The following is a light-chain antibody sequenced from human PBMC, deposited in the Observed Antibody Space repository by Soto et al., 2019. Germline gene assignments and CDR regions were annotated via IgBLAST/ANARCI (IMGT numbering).Light chain of an antibody. V-gene: IGLV2-14*01. Sequence: QSALTQPASVSGSPGQSITISCTGTSSDVGGYNYVSWYQQHPGKAPKLMIYDVSNRPSGVSNRFSGSKSGNTASLTISGLQDEDYAEYYFSSYTSSSTQVFGTGTKLTVL. CDR3: SSYTSSSTQV. J-gene: IGLJ1*01. CDR1: SSDVGGYNY. CDR2: DVS.